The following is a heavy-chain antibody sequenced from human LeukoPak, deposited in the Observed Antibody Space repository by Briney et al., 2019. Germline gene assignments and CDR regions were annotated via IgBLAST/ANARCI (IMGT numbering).Heavy chain of an antibody. J-gene: IGHJ1*01. Sequence: GGSLRLSCAASGFTFDDYGMSWVRQAPGKGLEWVSGINWNGGSTGYADSVKGRFTISRDNAKNSLYLQMNSLRAEDTAVYYCARDTGYSSSWYDLPKYFQHWGQGTLVTVSS. V-gene: IGHV3-20*04. CDR3: ARDTGYSSSWYDLPKYFQH. CDR1: GFTFDDYG. D-gene: IGHD6-13*01. CDR2: INWNGGST.